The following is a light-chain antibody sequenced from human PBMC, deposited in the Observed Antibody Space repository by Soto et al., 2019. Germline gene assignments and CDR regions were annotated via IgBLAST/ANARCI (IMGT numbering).Light chain of an antibody. J-gene: IGLJ3*02. V-gene: IGLV2-14*01. Sequence: QSALTQPASVSGSPGQSITISCTGTSSEVGGYNYVSWYQQHPGKAPKLMIYEVSNRPSGVSHRFSGSKSGNTASLTISGLQAEDEADYCCSSYTSSSTRVFGGGTKVTVL. CDR1: SSEVGGYNY. CDR2: EVS. CDR3: SSYTSSSTRV.